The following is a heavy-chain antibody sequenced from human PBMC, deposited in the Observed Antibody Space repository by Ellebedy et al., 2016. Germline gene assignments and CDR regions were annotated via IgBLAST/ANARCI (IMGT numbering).Heavy chain of an antibody. CDR3: AKSPLVVVAATCLDY. D-gene: IGHD2-15*01. CDR2: ISGGASSI. J-gene: IGHJ4*02. Sequence: GGSLRLSCTASGFPFSSYGMNWVRQAPGKGLEWVAYISGGASSIYYADSVRGRFTVSRDNAKNSLSLQMNSLRDEDTAVYYCAKSPLVVVAATCLDYWGQGTLVTVSS. V-gene: IGHV3-48*02. CDR1: GFPFSSYG.